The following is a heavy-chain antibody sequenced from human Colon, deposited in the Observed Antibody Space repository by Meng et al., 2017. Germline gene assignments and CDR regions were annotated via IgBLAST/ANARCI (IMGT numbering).Heavy chain of an antibody. D-gene: IGHD4-17*01. Sequence: LREPGPGLVQPSQTLSLTCTVSGGSISSGYYYWSWIRQPPGKGLEWIGYIYYSGSTYSNASLKSRVTISIDRSKNQFSLKLSSVTAADTAVYYCARDRKHYGERGWFDPWGQGTLVTVSS. CDR1: GGSISSGYYY. CDR3: ARDRKHYGERGWFDP. CDR2: IYYSGST. V-gene: IGHV4-30-4*01. J-gene: IGHJ5*02.